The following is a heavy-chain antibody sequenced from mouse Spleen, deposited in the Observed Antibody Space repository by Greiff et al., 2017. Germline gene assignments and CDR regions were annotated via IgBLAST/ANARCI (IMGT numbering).Heavy chain of an antibody. J-gene: IGHJ3*01. D-gene: IGHD1-1*01. CDR2: IYPSDSET. CDR1: GYTFTSYW. Sequence: QVQLQQPGAELVRPGSSVKLSCKASGYTFTSYWMDWVKQRPGQGLEWIGNIYPSDSETHYNQKFKDKATLTVDKSSSTAYMQLSSLTSEDSAVYYCARGEYYGSSPFADWGQGTLVTVSA. CDR3: ARGEYYGSSPFAD. V-gene: IGHV1-61*01.